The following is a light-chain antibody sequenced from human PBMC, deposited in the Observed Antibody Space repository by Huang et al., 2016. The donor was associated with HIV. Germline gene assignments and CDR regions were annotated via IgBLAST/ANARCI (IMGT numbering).Light chain of an antibody. Sequence: EIVLTQSPGTLSLSPGEGVTLPCRASQSISTYYLAWYQQKPGQAPRLRIYGTSTRAAGIPDRFSGSGAETDFTLSISRMEPEDFAVYYCQQYRTSPPTFGQGTRVDLK. J-gene: IGKJ1*01. CDR1: QSISTYY. CDR2: GTS. CDR3: QQYRTSPPT. V-gene: IGKV3-20*01.